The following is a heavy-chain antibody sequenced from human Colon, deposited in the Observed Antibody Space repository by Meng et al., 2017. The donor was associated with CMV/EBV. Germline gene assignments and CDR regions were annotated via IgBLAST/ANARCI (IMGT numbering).Heavy chain of an antibody. D-gene: IGHD3-22*01. J-gene: IGHJ4*02. CDR3: AKDNGWLSAY. Sequence: LSWAASGFTFSSSGMSWVRQAPGKGLEWVSGISGTATSTYYADSVKGRFTISRDNSKNTLYLQMNSLRADDTAVYYCAKDNGWLSAYWGQGTLVTVSS. CDR1: GFTFSSSG. CDR2: ISGTATST. V-gene: IGHV3-23*01.